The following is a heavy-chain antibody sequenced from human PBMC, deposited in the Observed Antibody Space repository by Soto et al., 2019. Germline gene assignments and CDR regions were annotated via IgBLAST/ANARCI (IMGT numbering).Heavy chain of an antibody. J-gene: IGHJ4*02. CDR3: AGTRTVGLDY. CDR2: IYYSGST. D-gene: IGHD2-2*01. CDR1: GGSISSGGYY. Sequence: SGTLSLTCTVSGGSISSGGYYWSWIRQHPGKGLEWIGYIYYSGSTYYNPSLKSRVTISVDTSKNQFSLKLSSVTAADTAVYYCAGTRTVGLDYWGQGTLVTVSS. V-gene: IGHV4-31*03.